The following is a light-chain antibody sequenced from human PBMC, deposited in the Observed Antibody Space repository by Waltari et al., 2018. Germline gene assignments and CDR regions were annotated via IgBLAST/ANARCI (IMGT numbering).Light chain of an antibody. V-gene: IGKV3-11*01. CDR2: DSS. CDR3: QHRSKWPPLT. CDR1: QSVGNF. J-gene: IGKJ4*01. Sequence: DIVFTQSPATLSLSPGARATLSCRASQSVGNFLAWYQLKPGQPPRLLIYDSSSRATGIPPRFSGSGSGTDFTLTISSLEPEDFAVYYCQHRSKWPPLTFGGGTKVEIK.